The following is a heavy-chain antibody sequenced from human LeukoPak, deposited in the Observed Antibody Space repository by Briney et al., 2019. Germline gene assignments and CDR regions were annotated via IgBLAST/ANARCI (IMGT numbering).Heavy chain of an antibody. V-gene: IGHV1-69*05. CDR1: GGTFSSYA. D-gene: IGHD2-2*01. Sequence: SVKVSCKASGGTFSSYAISWVRRAPGQGPEWMGGIIPIFGTANYAQKFQGRVMITTDESTSTAYMELSSLRSEDTAVYYCASMVPAAEGYGWFDPWGQGTLVTVSS. CDR3: ASMVPAAEGYGWFDP. J-gene: IGHJ5*02. CDR2: IIPIFGTA.